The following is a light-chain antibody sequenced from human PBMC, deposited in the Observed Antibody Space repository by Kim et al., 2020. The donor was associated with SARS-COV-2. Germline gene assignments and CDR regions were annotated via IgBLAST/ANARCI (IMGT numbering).Light chain of an antibody. CDR3: QQYSSSFRT. V-gene: IGKV3-20*01. Sequence: SPVERAPPSCRAIQSVSSNYFAWYQQRPGQAPRLLIYDASSRATGIPDRFSGSGSGTDFTLTISILEPEDFAVYYCQQYSSSFRTFGQGSKVGIK. CDR1: QSVSSNY. CDR2: DAS. J-gene: IGKJ1*01.